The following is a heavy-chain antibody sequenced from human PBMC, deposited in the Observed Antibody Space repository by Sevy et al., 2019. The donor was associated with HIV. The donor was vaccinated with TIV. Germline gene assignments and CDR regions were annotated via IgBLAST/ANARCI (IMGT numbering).Heavy chain of an antibody. J-gene: IGHJ6*02. V-gene: IGHV3-30*18. D-gene: IGHD1-26*01. CDR1: GFSFSYYG. CDR3: ANAYSGSYSHSYLYALDV. Sequence: GGSLRLSCTGSGFSFSYYGIHWVLQAPGKGLDWVALISHDGINEYYADSVKGRFTISRDNSKNTVYLEMNRLRNEDTAIYFCANAYSGSYSHSYLYALDVWGQGTTVTVSS. CDR2: ISHDGINE.